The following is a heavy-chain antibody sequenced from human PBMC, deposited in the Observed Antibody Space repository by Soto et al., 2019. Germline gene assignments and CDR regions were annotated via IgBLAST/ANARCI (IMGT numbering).Heavy chain of an antibody. Sequence: ASVKVSCKASGYTFTSYGISWVRQAPGQGLEWMGWISAYNGNTNYAQKLQGRVTMTTDTSTSTAYMELRSLRSDDTAVYYCARGGYDFWSGYYPVDYWGQGTLVTVSS. CDR2: ISAYNGNT. V-gene: IGHV1-18*01. D-gene: IGHD3-3*01. CDR1: GYTFTSYG. CDR3: ARGGYDFWSGYYPVDY. J-gene: IGHJ4*02.